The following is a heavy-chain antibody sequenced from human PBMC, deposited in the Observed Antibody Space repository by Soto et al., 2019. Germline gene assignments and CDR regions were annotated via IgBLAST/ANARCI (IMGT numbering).Heavy chain of an antibody. D-gene: IGHD2-8*02. CDR1: GCAFSSYW. V-gene: IGHV5-51*01. J-gene: IGHJ5*02. Sequence: XESLETCCQGPGCAFSSYWLTWVRQLPGKGLEWMGIIYPGDSDTRYSPSFQGQVTISVDKSITTAYLQWSSLKASDTAMYYCARGYCTATICDPWFDHWGQGTLVTVSS. CDR2: IYPGDSDT. CDR3: ARGYCTATICDPWFDH.